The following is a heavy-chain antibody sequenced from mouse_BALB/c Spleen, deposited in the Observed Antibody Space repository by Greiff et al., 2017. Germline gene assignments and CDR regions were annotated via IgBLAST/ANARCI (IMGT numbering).Heavy chain of an antibody. Sequence: QVQLQQSGPELVRPGVSVKISCKGSSYTFTDYAMHWVKQSHAKSLEWIGVISTYYGNTNYNQKFKGKATMTVDKSSSTAYMELARLTSEDSAVYYCARGGMITLGDYWGQGTTLTVSS. V-gene: IGHV1-67*01. D-gene: IGHD2-4*01. CDR1: SYTFTDYA. CDR2: ISTYYGNT. J-gene: IGHJ2*01. CDR3: ARGGMITLGDY.